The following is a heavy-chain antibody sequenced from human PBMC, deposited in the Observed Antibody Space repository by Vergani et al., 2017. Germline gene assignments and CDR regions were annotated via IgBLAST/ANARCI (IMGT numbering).Heavy chain of an antibody. Sequence: EVQLEESGGGLVQPGRSLRLSCAASGFTFDDYAMHWVRQTPGKGLEWVSGISWNSGDIVYADSVKGRFTISRDNAKNSLYLQMNSLGTEDTALYFCVEDFGASVAVPGGYHFDSWGPGSLVTVSS. J-gene: IGHJ4*02. V-gene: IGHV3-9*01. CDR3: VEDFGASVAVPGGYHFDS. CDR1: GFTFDDYA. D-gene: IGHD3-10*01. CDR2: ISWNSGDI.